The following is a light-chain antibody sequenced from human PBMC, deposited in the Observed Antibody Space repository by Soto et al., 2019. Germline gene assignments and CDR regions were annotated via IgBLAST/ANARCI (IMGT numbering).Light chain of an antibody. J-gene: IGKJ1*01. CDR2: GAS. CDR1: QSVSNSY. Sequence: VLTQSPGTLSLSPGETATLSCTASQSVSNSYLAWYQQKPGQAPRLLIYGASNSATGIPDRFSGSGSGTDFTLTISRLEPEDFAVYYCQQYGSSGTFGQGTRWISN. V-gene: IGKV3-20*01. CDR3: QQYGSSGT.